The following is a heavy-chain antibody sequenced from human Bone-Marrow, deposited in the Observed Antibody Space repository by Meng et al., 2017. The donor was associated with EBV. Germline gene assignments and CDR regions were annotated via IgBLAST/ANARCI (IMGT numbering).Heavy chain of an antibody. CDR1: GYTFTAYY. V-gene: IGHV1-46*01. CDR2: INPSDGTT. Sequence: QGHLVQSGAWVKKPGASGKLSCRTSGYTFTAYYIHWLRQAPGQGLRWMAIINPSDGTTDYAQKFQGRVTVNRDTSTSTVFMELSSLTSEDTAVYYCARTPYYFGSGNYYNNWGQGTLVTVSS. D-gene: IGHD3-10*01. CDR3: ARTPYYFGSGNYYNN. J-gene: IGHJ4*02.